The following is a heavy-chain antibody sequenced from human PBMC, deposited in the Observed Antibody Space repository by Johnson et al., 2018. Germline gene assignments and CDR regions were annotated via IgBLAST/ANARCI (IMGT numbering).Heavy chain of an antibody. Sequence: EVQLLESGGGLVQPGRSLRLSCTASGFTFGDYAMSWFRQAPGKGLEWVGFIRSKAYGGTTEYAASVKGRFTISRDDSKSIAYLQMNSLKTEDTAVYYCTSPESIGYTPFDIWGQGTMVTVSS. V-gene: IGHV3-49*03. CDR1: GFTFGDYA. CDR2: IRSKAYGGTT. J-gene: IGHJ3*02. CDR3: TSPESIGYTPFDI. D-gene: IGHD3-22*01.